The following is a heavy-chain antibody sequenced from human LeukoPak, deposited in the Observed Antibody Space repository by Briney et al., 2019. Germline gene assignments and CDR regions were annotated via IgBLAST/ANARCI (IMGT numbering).Heavy chain of an antibody. CDR3: ARDPQPGTNNWFDP. D-gene: IGHD1-7*01. J-gene: IGHJ5*02. CDR2: INPNSGGT. CDR1: GYTFTGYY. Sequence: SVKVSCKASGYTFTGYYMHWVRQAPGQGREWMGWINPNSGGTNYAQKFQGRVTMTRDTSISTAYMELSRLRSDDTAVYYCARDPQPGTNNWFDPWGQGTLVTVSS. V-gene: IGHV1-2*02.